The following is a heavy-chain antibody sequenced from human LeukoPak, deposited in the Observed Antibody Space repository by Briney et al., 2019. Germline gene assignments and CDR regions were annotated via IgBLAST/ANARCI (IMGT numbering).Heavy chain of an antibody. V-gene: IGHV4-39*07. CDR2: IYYYGST. CDR1: NGFISTSGFY. CDR3: ARGHDILTGSPFDY. D-gene: IGHD3-9*01. Sequence: PSETLSLTCTVSNGFISTSGFYWGWIRQPPGKGLEWIGKIYYYGSTYYNPSLKSRVTISLDMSKNRFSLKLSSVTAADTAVYYCARGHDILTGSPFDYWGQGTLVTVSS. J-gene: IGHJ4*02.